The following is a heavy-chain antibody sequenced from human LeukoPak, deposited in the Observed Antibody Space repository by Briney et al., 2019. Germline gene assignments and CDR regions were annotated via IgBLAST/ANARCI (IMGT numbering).Heavy chain of an antibody. J-gene: IGHJ4*02. Sequence: GGSLRLSCAASGCTFSSYSMTWVRQAPGKGLEWVSYISSSSRTIYYADSVKGRFTISRDNAKNSLYLQMNSLRDEDTAVYYCARDLPPGSSGWYLGYWGQGTLVTVSS. CDR3: ARDLPPGSSGWYLGY. V-gene: IGHV3-48*02. CDR2: ISSSSRTI. D-gene: IGHD6-19*01. CDR1: GCTFSSYS.